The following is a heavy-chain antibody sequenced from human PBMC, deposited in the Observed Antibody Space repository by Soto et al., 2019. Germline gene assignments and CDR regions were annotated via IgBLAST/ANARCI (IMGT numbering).Heavy chain of an antibody. J-gene: IGHJ6*02. D-gene: IGHD2-2*01. CDR2: INPSGGST. CDR1: GYTFTSYY. V-gene: IGHV1-46*01. CDR3: ARGVVLVPAAYGMDV. Sequence: ASVKVSCKASGYTFTSYYMHWVRQAPGQGLEWMGIINPSGGSTGYAQKFQGRVTMTRNTSTSTDYMELCSLRSEDTAVYYCARGVVLVPAAYGMDVWGQGTTVTVSS.